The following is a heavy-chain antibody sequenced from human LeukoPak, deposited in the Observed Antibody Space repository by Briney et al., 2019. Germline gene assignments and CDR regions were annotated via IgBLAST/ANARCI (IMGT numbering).Heavy chain of an antibody. Sequence: PGGSLRLSCAASGFTFSSYEMNWVRQAPGKGLEWVSYISSSGSTIYYADSVKGRFTISRDSAKNSLYLQMNSLRAEDTAVYYCARDSGRGGYSYGPRDYWGQGTLVTVSS. J-gene: IGHJ4*02. V-gene: IGHV3-48*03. CDR2: ISSSGSTI. CDR3: ARDSGRGGYSYGPRDY. D-gene: IGHD5-18*01. CDR1: GFTFSSYE.